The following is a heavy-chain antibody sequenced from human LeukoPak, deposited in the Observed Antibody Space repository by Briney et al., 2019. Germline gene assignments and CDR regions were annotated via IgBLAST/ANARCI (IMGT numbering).Heavy chain of an antibody. CDR2: IRSGRSDE. J-gene: IGHJ3*02. CDR1: GFTFSSYA. D-gene: IGHD4-11*01. CDR3: VRDTDFAFDI. V-gene: IGHV3-48*01. Sequence: GGSLRLSCAASGFTFSSYAMNWVRQAPGKGLEWVSNIRSGRSDEYYADSVKGRFTISRDNVKNSLYLQMNSLGAEDTAVYYCVRDTDFAFDIWGRGTMVTVS.